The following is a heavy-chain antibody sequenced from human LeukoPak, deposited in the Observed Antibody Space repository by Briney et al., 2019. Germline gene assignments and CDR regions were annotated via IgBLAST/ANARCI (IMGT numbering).Heavy chain of an antibody. V-gene: IGHV3-48*01. CDR2: ISTSSTTI. CDR1: GFTYSTYS. D-gene: IGHD5-18*01. Sequence: GGSLRLXCAASGFTYSTYSMRWVRQAPGKGLEWISYISTSSTTIYYADSMKGRFTISRDDAKNSLYLQMNSLRAEDTAVYYCARESSRGYGYGDDYWGQGTPVTVSS. CDR3: ARESSRGYGYGDDY. J-gene: IGHJ4*02.